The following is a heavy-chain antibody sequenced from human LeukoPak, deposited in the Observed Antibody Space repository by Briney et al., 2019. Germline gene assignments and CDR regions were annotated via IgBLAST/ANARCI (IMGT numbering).Heavy chain of an antibody. J-gene: IGHJ3*02. CDR3: ATMYYDSSGYAFDI. D-gene: IGHD3-22*01. V-gene: IGHV4-61*02. CDR2: IYTSGST. Sequence: SQTLSLTCTVSGGSISSGSYYWSWIRQPAGKGLEWIGRIYTSGSTNYNPSPKSRVTISVDTSKNQFSLKLSSVTAADTAVYYRATMYYDSSGYAFDIWGQGTMVTVSS. CDR1: GGSISSGSYY.